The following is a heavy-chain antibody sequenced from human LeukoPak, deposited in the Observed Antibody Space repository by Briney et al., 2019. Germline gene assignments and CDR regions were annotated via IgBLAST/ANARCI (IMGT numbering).Heavy chain of an antibody. CDR2: ISGSGGST. CDR3: AKRPAPGDY. J-gene: IGHJ4*02. V-gene: IGHV3-23*01. Sequence: GGSLRLSCAASGFTFSNAWMSWVRQAPGKGLEWVSAISGSGGSTYYADSVKGRFTISRDNSKNTLYLQMNSLRAEDTAVYYCAKRPAPGDYWGQGTLVTVSS. CDR1: GFTFSNAW.